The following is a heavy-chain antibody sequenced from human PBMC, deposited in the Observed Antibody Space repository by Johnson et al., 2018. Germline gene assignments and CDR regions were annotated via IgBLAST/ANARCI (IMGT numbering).Heavy chain of an antibody. Sequence: QVQLLESGGGVVQPGRSLRLSCEVSGFTFSSYGMHWVRQAPGKGLEWVAVISYDGSNKYYADSVKGRFTISRANSKNTLSLQMNSLRAEETAVYYCAKVGFLRKVYQLLSYRPVPSDPWGQGTLVTVSS. CDR1: GFTFSSYG. CDR2: ISYDGSNK. V-gene: IGHV3-30*18. D-gene: IGHD2-2*01. J-gene: IGHJ5*02. CDR3: AKVGFLRKVYQLLSYRPVPSDP.